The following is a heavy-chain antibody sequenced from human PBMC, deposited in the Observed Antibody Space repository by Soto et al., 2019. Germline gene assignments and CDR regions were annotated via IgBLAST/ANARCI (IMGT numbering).Heavy chain of an antibody. V-gene: IGHV4-59*01. D-gene: IGHD5-12*01. CDR2: IYYSGST. J-gene: IGHJ6*03. Sequence: QVQLQESGPGLVKPSETLSLTCTVSGGSISSYYWSWIRQPPGKGLEWIGYIYYSGSTNYNPSLKSRVTISVDTSKNPFSLKLSSVTAADTAVYYCARVSSGYDIPYYYYYYMDVWGKGTTVTVSS. CDR3: ARVSSGYDIPYYYYYYMDV. CDR1: GGSISSYY.